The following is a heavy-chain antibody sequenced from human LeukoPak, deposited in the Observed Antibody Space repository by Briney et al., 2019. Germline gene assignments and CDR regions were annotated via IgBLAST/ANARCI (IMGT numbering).Heavy chain of an antibody. D-gene: IGHD6-19*01. CDR2: ISSSGGST. CDR3: AKDVGGGWYVFDY. Sequence: GGSLRLSCAASGFTFSIFAMRWVRRAPGKGLEWVSAISSSGGSTYYTDSVKGRFTISRDNSKNTLYLQMNSLRDEDTAVYYCAKDVGGGWYVFDYWGQGTLVTVSS. V-gene: IGHV3-23*01. CDR1: GFTFSIFA. J-gene: IGHJ4*02.